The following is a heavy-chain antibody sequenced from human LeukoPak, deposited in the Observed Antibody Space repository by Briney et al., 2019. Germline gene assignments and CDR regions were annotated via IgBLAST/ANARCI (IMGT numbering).Heavy chain of an antibody. V-gene: IGHV1-69*13. CDR2: IIPIFGTA. Sequence: SVKVSCKASGGTFSSYAISWVRQAPGQGLEWMGGIIPIFGTANYAQKFQGRVTITADESTSTAYMELSSLRSEDTAVYYCARRYYYDSSGDDASDIWGQGTMVTVSS. CDR3: ARRYYYDSSGDDASDI. D-gene: IGHD3-22*01. J-gene: IGHJ3*02. CDR1: GGTFSSYA.